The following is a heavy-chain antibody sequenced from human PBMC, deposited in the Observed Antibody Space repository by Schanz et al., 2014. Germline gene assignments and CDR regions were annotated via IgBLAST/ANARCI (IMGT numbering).Heavy chain of an antibody. CDR3: AKDFFIGVARGVIISHDAIDI. D-gene: IGHD3-10*01. Sequence: EVHLLESGGGLVQPGGSLRLSCAASGFTFSNHALSWVRQAPGKGLEWVSYISSSSSYTNYADSVKGRFTISRDNSNNTVFLQMNSLRAEDTAVYYCAKDFFIGVARGVIISHDAIDIWGQGTKVTVSS. J-gene: IGHJ3*02. CDR2: ISSSSSYT. V-gene: IGHV3-23*01. CDR1: GFTFSNHA.